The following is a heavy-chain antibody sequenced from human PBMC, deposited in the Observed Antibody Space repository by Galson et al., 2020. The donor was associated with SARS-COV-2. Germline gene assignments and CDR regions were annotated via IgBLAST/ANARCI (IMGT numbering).Heavy chain of an antibody. Sequence: GESLQISGAGSGITFRTYWMHWVRPASGQGLVWGSRNNGDGSTIRYTDTVKGRFTISRDNATNTLYMQMNSLRAEATAVYFCAGARDIAAVGGIHCGGQGTLVIVSS. CDR3: AGARDIAAVGGIHC. J-gene: IGHJ4*02. D-gene: IGHD6-13*01. CDR1: GITFRTYW. CDR2: NNGDGSTI. V-gene: IGHV3-74*01.